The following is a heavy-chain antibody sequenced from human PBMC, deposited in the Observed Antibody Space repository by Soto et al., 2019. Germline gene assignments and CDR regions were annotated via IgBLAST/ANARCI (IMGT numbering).Heavy chain of an antibody. J-gene: IGHJ6*02. D-gene: IGHD6-13*01. V-gene: IGHV4-39*01. Sequence: SETLSLTCTVSGGSISSSSYYWGWIRQPPGKGLEWIGSIYYSGSTYYNPSLKSRVTISVDTSKNQFSLKLSSVTAADTAVYYCAKTAAGPYYYYYGMDVWGQGTTVTVSS. CDR3: AKTAAGPYYYYYGMDV. CDR2: IYYSGST. CDR1: GGSISSSSYY.